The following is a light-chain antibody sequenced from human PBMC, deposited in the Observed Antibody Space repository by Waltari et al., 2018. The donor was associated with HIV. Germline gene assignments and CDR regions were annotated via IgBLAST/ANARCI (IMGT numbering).Light chain of an antibody. CDR3: QQSYSSPPT. Sequence: DIQMTQSPSSLSASVGDRVNITCRASQRISSYLHWYQQKPGKAPKLLISAAFNLQSGVPSRFSGGRSWTDFTLTIGSLQVEDLATYYCQQSYSSPPTFGQGTNLEIK. CDR2: AAF. CDR1: QRISSY. J-gene: IGKJ2*01. V-gene: IGKV1-39*01.